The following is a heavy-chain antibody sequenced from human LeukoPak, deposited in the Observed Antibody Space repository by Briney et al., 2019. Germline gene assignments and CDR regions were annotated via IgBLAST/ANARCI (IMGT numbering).Heavy chain of an antibody. V-gene: IGHV4-34*01. CDR2: VNHSGST. Sequence: PSETLSLTGAVYGGSFSGYYWSWIRQPPGKGLEWIGEVNHSGSTNYNPSLKSRVTISVDTSKNQFSLKLSSVTAADTAVYYCARRNRNWFDPWGQGTLVTVSS. J-gene: IGHJ5*02. CDR1: GGSFSGYY. CDR3: ARRNRNWFDP.